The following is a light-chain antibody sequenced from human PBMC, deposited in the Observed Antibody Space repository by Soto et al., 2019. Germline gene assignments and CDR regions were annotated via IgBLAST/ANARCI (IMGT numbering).Light chain of an antibody. Sequence: QSVLTQSPSVSGAPRQSVNISCSGNNSNIGSNAVHWYQQLPGKAPKLLMYYNDMLPSGVSDRFSGSKSGTSASLAISGLQSEDEADYYCSSYGGFNNVLFGGGTKLTVL. CDR1: NSNIGSNA. J-gene: IGLJ2*01. CDR3: SSYGGFNNVL. CDR2: YND. V-gene: IGLV1-36*01.